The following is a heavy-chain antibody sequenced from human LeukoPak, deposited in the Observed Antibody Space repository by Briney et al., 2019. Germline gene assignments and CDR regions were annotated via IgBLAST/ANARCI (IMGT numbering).Heavy chain of an antibody. V-gene: IGHV4-38-2*01. CDR3: ARLRVRYCSSTSCYTRGHFDC. CDR2: IYHSGST. CDR1: GYSISSGYY. Sequence: SETLSLTCAVSGYSISSGYYWGWIRQPPGKGLEWIGSIYHSGSTYYNPSLKSRVTISVDTSKNQFSLKLSSVTAADTAVYYCARLRVRYCSSTSCYTRGHFDCWGQGTLVTVSS. J-gene: IGHJ4*02. D-gene: IGHD2-2*02.